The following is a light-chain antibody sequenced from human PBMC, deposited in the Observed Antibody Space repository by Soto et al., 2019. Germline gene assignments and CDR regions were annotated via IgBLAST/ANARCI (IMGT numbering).Light chain of an antibody. Sequence: DLQMTQSPSTLSASVGDRVTITCRASQSISSWLAWYQQKPGKAPNLLIYKASSLESGVPSRFSGSGAGTEFTLTISSLQPDDFATYYCHQYNSYSTFGQGTKVEIK. CDR2: KAS. CDR3: HQYNSYST. V-gene: IGKV1-5*03. CDR1: QSISSW. J-gene: IGKJ1*01.